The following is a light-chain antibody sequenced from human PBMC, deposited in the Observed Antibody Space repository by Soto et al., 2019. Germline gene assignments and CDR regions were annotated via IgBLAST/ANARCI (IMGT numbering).Light chain of an antibody. V-gene: IGKV1-5*03. Sequence: IQMTQSPSPLSASVGDRVTLTCRARQSISSWLDWYQQKPGKAPKLLIYKASSLESGVPSRFSGSGSGTEFPLTSSRLQPDDFATYYCQQYNSSPYTFGQGTKLEIK. CDR3: QQYNSSPYT. CDR2: KAS. J-gene: IGKJ2*01. CDR1: QSISSW.